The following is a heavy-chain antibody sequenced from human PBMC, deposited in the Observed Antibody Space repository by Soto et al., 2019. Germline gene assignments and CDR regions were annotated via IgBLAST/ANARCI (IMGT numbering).Heavy chain of an antibody. CDR2: INHSGST. D-gene: IGHD3-16*02. V-gene: IGHV4-34*01. CDR3: AGGRLHLGELSFNYFDY. J-gene: IGHJ4*02. CDR1: GGSFSGYY. Sequence: PSETPSLTCAVYGGSFSGYYWSWIRQPPGKGLEWIGEINHSGSTNYNPSLKSRVTISIDTSKNQFSLKLNSVTAADTAVYYCAGGRLHLGELSFNYFDYWGRGTLVTVSS.